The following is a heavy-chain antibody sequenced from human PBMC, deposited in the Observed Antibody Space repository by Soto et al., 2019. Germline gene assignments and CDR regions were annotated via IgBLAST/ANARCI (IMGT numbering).Heavy chain of an antibody. Sequence: QVQLVQSGAEVKKPGSSVKVSCKASGGTFSSYAISWVRQAPGQGLEWMGGIIPIFGTSNYAQKFQGRVTITADESTSTAYMELSSLRSEDTAVYYCARDQGGNYDDSSGFVYYWGQGTLVTVSS. CDR2: IIPIFGTS. CDR1: GGTFSSYA. J-gene: IGHJ4*02. CDR3: ARDQGGNYDDSSGFVYY. D-gene: IGHD3-22*01. V-gene: IGHV1-69*01.